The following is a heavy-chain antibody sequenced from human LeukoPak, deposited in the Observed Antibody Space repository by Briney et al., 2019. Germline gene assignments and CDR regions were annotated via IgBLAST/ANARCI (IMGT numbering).Heavy chain of an antibody. Sequence: GSLRTFRSTSGITFRSQRHNLARQGPGEGAEWVSYISSSGSTIYYADSVKGRFTISRDNAKNSLYLQMNSLRAEDTAVYYCAELGVTMIGGVWGKGTTVTISS. V-gene: IGHV3-48*04. CDR3: AELGVTMIGGV. CDR2: ISSSGSTI. D-gene: IGHD3-10*02. CDR1: GITFRSQR. J-gene: IGHJ6*04.